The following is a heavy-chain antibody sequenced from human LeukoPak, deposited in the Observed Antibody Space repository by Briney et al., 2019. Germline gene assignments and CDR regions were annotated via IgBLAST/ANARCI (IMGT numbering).Heavy chain of an antibody. D-gene: IGHD3-9*01. Sequence: GGSLRLSCAGAGFTFSTYSMNWVRQAPGRGLEWISHIDSSSSSIYYADSVEGRFTNSRDNAKKSVYLQMNSLRAEDTAVYYCARGVLRDILTTYNNWFDPWGQGTLVTVSS. CDR2: IDSSSSSI. V-gene: IGHV3-48*01. J-gene: IGHJ5*02. CDR1: GFTFSTYS. CDR3: ARGVLRDILTTYNNWFDP.